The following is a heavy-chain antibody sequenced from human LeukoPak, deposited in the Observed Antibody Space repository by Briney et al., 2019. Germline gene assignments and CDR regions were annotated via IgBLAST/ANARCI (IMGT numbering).Heavy chain of an antibody. V-gene: IGHV4-4*07. Sequence: SETLSLTCTVSGGSISSYYWSWIRQPAGKGLEWIGRIYSSGSTNYNPSLKSRVTMSVDTSKNQFSLKLSSVTAADTAVYYCAREVYSSGWYTSNYFDYWGQGTLVTVSS. CDR1: GGSISSYY. CDR2: IYSSGST. D-gene: IGHD6-19*01. CDR3: AREVYSSGWYTSNYFDY. J-gene: IGHJ4*02.